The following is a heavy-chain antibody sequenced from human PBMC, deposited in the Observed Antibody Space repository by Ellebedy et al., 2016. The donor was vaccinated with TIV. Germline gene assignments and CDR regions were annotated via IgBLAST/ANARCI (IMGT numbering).Heavy chain of an antibody. D-gene: IGHD1-26*01. Sequence: GESLKISXKGPGYSFSTYWIGWVRQMPGKGLEWMGIIYPGDSETRYSPSFQGQVTISVDKSISSAYLIWSSLKATDTAMYYCARNSGNSDAFDIWGQGTMVTVSP. CDR2: IYPGDSET. CDR1: GYSFSTYW. J-gene: IGHJ3*02. V-gene: IGHV5-51*01. CDR3: ARNSGNSDAFDI.